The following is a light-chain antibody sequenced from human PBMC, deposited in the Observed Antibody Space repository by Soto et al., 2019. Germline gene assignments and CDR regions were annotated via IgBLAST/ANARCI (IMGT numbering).Light chain of an antibody. CDR1: LPISSW. CDR3: QHCNSYSEA. Sequence: EIQVTHYTSTLYGPVGDRVTISCLDSLPISSWLAWHQQKPGKAPKLLNYTASTLKSGVPSRFSGSGSGTEFTLTISSLQPDDFATYYCQHCNSYSEAFGQGTKVDI. CDR2: TAS. V-gene: IGKV1-5*03. J-gene: IGKJ1*01.